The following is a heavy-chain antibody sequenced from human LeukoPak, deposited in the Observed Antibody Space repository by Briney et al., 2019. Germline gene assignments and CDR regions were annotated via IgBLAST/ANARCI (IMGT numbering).Heavy chain of an antibody. D-gene: IGHD5-12*01. CDR1: GFTFGDYY. Sequence: GGSLRLSCAASGFTFGDYYMSWIRQAPGKGLEWVSYISSSGSSIYYADSVKGRFTISRDNAENSLYLQMNSLRVDDTAVYFCARDGPSGYNSYLYWGQGPLVTVSS. CDR3: ARDGPSGYNSYLY. CDR2: ISSSGSSI. J-gene: IGHJ4*02. V-gene: IGHV3-11*04.